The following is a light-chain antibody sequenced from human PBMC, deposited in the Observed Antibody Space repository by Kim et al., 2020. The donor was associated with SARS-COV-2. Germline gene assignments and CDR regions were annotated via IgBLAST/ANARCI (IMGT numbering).Light chain of an antibody. CDR2: EDD. V-gene: IGLV6-57*03. J-gene: IGLJ2*01. CDR1: SGSIDDNY. Sequence: GKTVTISCTRSSGSIDDNYVQWYQQRPGGVPTAVIYEDDQRPSGVSDRFSGSIDNSSNSASLTISGLRTGDEADYYCQSYNRDNVLFGGGTKVTVL. CDR3: QSYNRDNVL.